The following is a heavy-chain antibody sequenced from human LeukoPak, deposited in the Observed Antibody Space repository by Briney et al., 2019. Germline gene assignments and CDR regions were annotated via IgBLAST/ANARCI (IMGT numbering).Heavy chain of an antibody. Sequence: PGRSLRLSCAASGLTFSSYGMHWVRQAPGKGLEWVAVISYDGSNKYYADSVKGRFTISRDNSKNTLYLQMNSLRAEDTAVYYCAKDRSMVRGVPPGGMDVWGKGTTVTVSS. CDR2: ISYDGSNK. CDR1: GLTFSSYG. D-gene: IGHD3-10*01. V-gene: IGHV3-30*18. J-gene: IGHJ6*04. CDR3: AKDRSMVRGVPPGGMDV.